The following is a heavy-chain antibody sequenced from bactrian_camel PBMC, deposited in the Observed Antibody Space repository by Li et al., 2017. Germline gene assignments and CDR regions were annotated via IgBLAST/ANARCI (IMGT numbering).Heavy chain of an antibody. D-gene: IGHD3*01. CDR1: GYTFRRGC. J-gene: IGHJ6*01. CDR2: LYTGGSE. V-gene: IGHV3S6*01. CDR3: SARGCYGLMNNNPAFGY. Sequence: VQLVESGGGSVQPGGSLRLSCAASGYTFRRGCKAWFRQVPGKEREGVAGLYTGGSEYYADSVKGRFTISQDAGGNTLYLQMNSLKPEDTAIYYCSARGCYGLMNNNPAFGYWGQGTQVTVS.